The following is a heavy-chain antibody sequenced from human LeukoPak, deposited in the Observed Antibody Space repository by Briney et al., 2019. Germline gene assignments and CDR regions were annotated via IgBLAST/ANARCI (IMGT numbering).Heavy chain of an antibody. V-gene: IGHV3-48*03. Sequence: GGSLRLSCAASGSTFRSSEMNWVRQAPGKGLEWVSYISDGGKTKYYADSVKGRFTISRDNAKNSLYLQMNSLRAEDTAVYYCARDYSGWSLDPWGQGTLVTVSS. CDR1: GSTFRSSE. J-gene: IGHJ5*02. CDR3: ARDYSGWSLDP. CDR2: ISDGGKTK. D-gene: IGHD5-12*01.